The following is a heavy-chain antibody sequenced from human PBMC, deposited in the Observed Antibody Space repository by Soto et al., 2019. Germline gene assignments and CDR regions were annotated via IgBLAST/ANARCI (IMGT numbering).Heavy chain of an antibody. V-gene: IGHV3-21*01. CDR1: GFTFSSYS. D-gene: IGHD3-3*01. J-gene: IGHJ4*02. CDR2: ISSSSSYI. CDR3: ARDLAEMATIFGVVMDY. Sequence: EVQLVESGGGLVKPGGSLRLSCAASGFTFSSYSMNWVRQAPGKGLEWVSSISSSSSYIYYADSVKGRFTISRDNAKNSLYLQMNSLRAEDTAVYYCARDLAEMATIFGVVMDYWGQGTLVTVSS.